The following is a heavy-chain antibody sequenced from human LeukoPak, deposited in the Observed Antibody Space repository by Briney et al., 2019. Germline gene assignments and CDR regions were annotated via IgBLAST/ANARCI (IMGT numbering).Heavy chain of an antibody. V-gene: IGHV3-49*04. Sequence: GRSLRLSCIGSGFMFGDYGMSWVRQAPGKGLEWVGFHRSKAYGGTTEYAASVKGRFTISRDDSKGTAYLQMNSLRTEDTAVYYCTSIVARYFDYWGQGTLVAVSS. CDR1: GFMFGDYG. CDR2: HRSKAYGGTT. D-gene: IGHD6-6*01. J-gene: IGHJ4*02. CDR3: TSIVARYFDY.